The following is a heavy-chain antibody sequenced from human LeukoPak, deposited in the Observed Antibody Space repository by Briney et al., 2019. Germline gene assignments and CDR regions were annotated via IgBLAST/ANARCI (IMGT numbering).Heavy chain of an antibody. J-gene: IGHJ1*01. CDR1: GYTFTGYY. D-gene: IGHD3-22*01. V-gene: IGHV1-2*02. CDR2: INPNSGDT. CDR3: ARGSYDSSDFEYFHH. Sequence: ASVKVSCKASGYTFTGYYMHWVRQAPGQGLEWMGWINPNSGDTNYAQKFQGRVTMTRDTSISTAYMELSRLTSDDTAFYYCARGSYDSSDFEYFHHWGQGALLTVSS.